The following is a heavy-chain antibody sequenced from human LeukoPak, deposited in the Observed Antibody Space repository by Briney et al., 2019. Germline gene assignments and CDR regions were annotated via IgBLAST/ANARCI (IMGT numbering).Heavy chain of an antibody. V-gene: IGHV4-31*03. Sequence: SQTLSLTCTVSGGSISSGGYYWSWIRQHPGKGLEWIGYIYYSGSTYYNPSLKSRVTISVDTSKNQFSLKLSSVTAADTAVYYCARSGRDSYGHDAFDIWGQGTMVTVSS. J-gene: IGHJ3*02. CDR3: ARSGRDSYGHDAFDI. D-gene: IGHD5-18*01. CDR2: IYYSGST. CDR1: GGSISSGGYY.